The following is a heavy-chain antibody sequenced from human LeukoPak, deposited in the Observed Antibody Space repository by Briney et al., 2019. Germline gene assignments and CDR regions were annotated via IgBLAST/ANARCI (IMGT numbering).Heavy chain of an antibody. CDR3: ARDRYGDYSAEFDP. Sequence: GASVKVSCKASGYTFSNYGINWLRQAPGQGLEWMGWISVNNGNTNYAQRIQGRVTMTTDTSASTAYMELRSLRSDDTAVYYCARDRYGDYSAEFDPWGQGTLVTVSS. J-gene: IGHJ5*02. CDR1: GYTFSNYG. D-gene: IGHD4-17*01. CDR2: ISVNNGNT. V-gene: IGHV1-18*01.